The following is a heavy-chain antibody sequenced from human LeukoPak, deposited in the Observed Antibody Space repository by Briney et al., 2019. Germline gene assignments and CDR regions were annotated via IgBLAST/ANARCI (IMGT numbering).Heavy chain of an antibody. V-gene: IGHV3-30-3*01. J-gene: IGHJ4*02. CDR2: VSYDGSKK. CDR1: GFSLSGYG. CDR3: ARVRAAHYYDY. Sequence: GGSLRLSCAASGFSLSGYGMHWVRQAPGEGLEWVAVVSYDGSKKYYADSVKGRFTISRDNSKNTQYLEMNSLKVEDTAVYYCARVRAAHYYDYWGQGILVTVSS. D-gene: IGHD6-6*01.